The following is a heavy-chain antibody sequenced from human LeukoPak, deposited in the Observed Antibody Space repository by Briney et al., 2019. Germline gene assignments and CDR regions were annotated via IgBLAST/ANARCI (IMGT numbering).Heavy chain of an antibody. CDR2: IYYSGST. J-gene: IGHJ5*02. CDR1: GGSISSYY. D-gene: IGHD5-18*01. Sequence: PSETLSLTCTVSGGSISSYYWSWIRQPPGKGLEWIGYIYYSGSTNYNPSLKSRVTISVDTPKNQFSLKLSSVTAADTAVYYCAREGDNYGNWFDPWGQGTLVTVSS. V-gene: IGHV4-59*01. CDR3: AREGDNYGNWFDP.